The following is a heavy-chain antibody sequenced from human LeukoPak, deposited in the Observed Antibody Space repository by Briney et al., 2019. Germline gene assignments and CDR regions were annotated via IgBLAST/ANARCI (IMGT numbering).Heavy chain of an antibody. CDR1: GFTFSSYG. CDR3: ARGEAVRDSAFDI. Sequence: GGSLRLTCAASGFTFSSYGMHWVRQAPGKGLEWVSFISTSSSYIYYADSVKGRFTISRDNAKNSLFLQMNSLRAEDTAVYYCARGEAVRDSAFDIWGQGTMVTVSS. V-gene: IGHV3-21*01. D-gene: IGHD3-10*01. CDR2: ISTSSSYI. J-gene: IGHJ3*02.